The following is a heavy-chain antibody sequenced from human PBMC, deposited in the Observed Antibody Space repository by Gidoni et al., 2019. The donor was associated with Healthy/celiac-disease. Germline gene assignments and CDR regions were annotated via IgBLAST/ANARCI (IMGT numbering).Heavy chain of an antibody. V-gene: IGHV3-9*01. Sequence: EVQLVESGGGLVQPGRSLTLPCAASGFTFDAYAMHWVRQAPGQGLVWVSGISWHSGSIGYADSVKGRFTISRDNAKNSLYLQMNSLRAEDTALYYCAKDNNDFWSGYYSYYFDYWGQGTLVTVSS. D-gene: IGHD3-3*01. CDR3: AKDNNDFWSGYYSYYFDY. CDR2: ISWHSGSI. J-gene: IGHJ4*02. CDR1: GFTFDAYA.